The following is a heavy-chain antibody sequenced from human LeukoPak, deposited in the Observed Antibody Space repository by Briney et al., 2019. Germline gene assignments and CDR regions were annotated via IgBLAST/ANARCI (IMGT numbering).Heavy chain of an antibody. J-gene: IGHJ4*02. CDR3: ARVYCSGGSCYLDY. CDR1: GGSIRSYY. D-gene: IGHD2-15*01. Sequence: SETLSLTCTVSGGSIRSYYWSWIRQPPGKGLEWIGYIYYSGSTNYNPSLKSRVTISVDTSKNQFSLKLSSVTAADTAVYYCARVYCSGGSCYLDYWGQGTLVTVSS. V-gene: IGHV4-59*01. CDR2: IYYSGST.